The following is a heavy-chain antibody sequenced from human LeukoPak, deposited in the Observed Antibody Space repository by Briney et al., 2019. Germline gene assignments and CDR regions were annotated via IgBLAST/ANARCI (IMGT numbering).Heavy chain of an antibody. D-gene: IGHD6-13*01. CDR1: GDSISSGSYL. V-gene: IGHV4-39*01. CDR3: ARRQYGSSRADH. CDR2: HYYNGVT. Sequence: PSETLSLTCTVSGDSISSGSYLWGWIRLPPGKGLEWIGDHYYNGVTSYNPSLKSRVTISVATSTNQFSLILTSVTAADTAVYYCARRQYGSSRADHWGQGTLVTVSS. J-gene: IGHJ4*02.